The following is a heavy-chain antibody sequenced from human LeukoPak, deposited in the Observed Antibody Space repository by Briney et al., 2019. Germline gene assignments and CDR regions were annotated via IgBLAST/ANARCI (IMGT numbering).Heavy chain of an antibody. V-gene: IGHV3-30*18. CDR2: ISFDATNK. CDR1: GFTFSSYG. CDR3: AKDSSADDSSGYSYYFDY. D-gene: IGHD3-22*01. Sequence: PGRSLRLSCAASGFTFSSYGMHWVRQAPGKGLEWVAVISFDATNKYYADSVKGRFTISRDNSKNTLYLQMNSLRAEDTAVYDCAKDSSADDSSGYSYYFDYWGQGTLVTVSS. J-gene: IGHJ4*02.